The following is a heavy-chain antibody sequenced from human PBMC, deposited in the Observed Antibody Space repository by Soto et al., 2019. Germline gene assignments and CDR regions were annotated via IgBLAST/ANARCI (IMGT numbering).Heavy chain of an antibody. J-gene: IGHJ4*02. D-gene: IGHD3-3*01. CDR3: ARLDHGYIDN. V-gene: IGHV3-21*01. CDR2: ISSSSSYI. CDR1: GFTFSSHS. Sequence: PGGALSLSWAASGFTFSSHSMNWGRQAPGKGLEWVSSISSSSSYIYYADSVKGRFTISRDNAKNLVYLQMNSLRAEDTAVYYCARLDHGYIDNWGRGTLVNISS.